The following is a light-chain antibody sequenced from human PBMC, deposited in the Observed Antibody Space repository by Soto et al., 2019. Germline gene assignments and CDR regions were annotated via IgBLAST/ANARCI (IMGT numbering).Light chain of an antibody. CDR1: ESFSKW. V-gene: IGKV1-5*03. CDR3: QRFNSYWT. CDR2: KAS. Sequence: DIQMTQSPSTLSASVGDRVTITCRANESFSKWLAWYQQKPGKAPKLLIYKASNLQSGVPSRFSGSGSGTEFTLTISSLQPDDFATYYCQRFNSYWTFGQGTKVDIK. J-gene: IGKJ1*01.